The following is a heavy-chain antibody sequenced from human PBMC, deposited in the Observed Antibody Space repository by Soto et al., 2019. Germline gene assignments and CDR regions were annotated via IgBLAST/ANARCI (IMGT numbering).Heavy chain of an antibody. CDR2: IYDSESS. CDR1: GESISSGGYY. J-gene: IGHJ4*02. D-gene: IGHD6-6*01. Sequence: QVQLQESGPGLVKASQTLSLICSVSGESISSGGYYWSWIRHHPGKGLEWIVYIYDSESSYYNPSLKIRVTISMDTYKNHCAIKLISVTAADTAVYYCARASSSSSAADYWGQGTLITVSS. CDR3: ARASSSSSAADY. V-gene: IGHV4-31*03.